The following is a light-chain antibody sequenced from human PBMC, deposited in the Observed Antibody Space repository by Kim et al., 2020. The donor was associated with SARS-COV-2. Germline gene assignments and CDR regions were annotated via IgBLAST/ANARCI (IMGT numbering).Light chain of an antibody. Sequence: GQSVTLSCTATSSVVGDYEYVSWYLQHPGKAPKLIIYQVNKRPSGVPDRFSGSKSGYRASLTISGLQADDEADYYCCSHAGTFYVFGPGTKITVL. CDR2: QVN. V-gene: IGLV2-11*03. CDR1: SSVVGDYEY. J-gene: IGLJ1*01. CDR3: CSHAGTFYV.